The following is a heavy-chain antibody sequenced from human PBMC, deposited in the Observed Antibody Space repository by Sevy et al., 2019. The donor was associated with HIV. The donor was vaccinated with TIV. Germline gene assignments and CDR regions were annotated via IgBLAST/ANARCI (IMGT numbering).Heavy chain of an antibody. V-gene: IGHV3-33*01. CDR3: ARDLEFYDYGDYGPAFMPDY. CDR2: IWFDGSNT. CDR1: GFTFSTYG. Sequence: GGSLRLSCAASGFTFSTYGMHWVRQAPGKGLEWVAVIWFDGSNTYYADSVKGRFTISRDIAKKTLHLQMNSLRAEDTAVYYCARDLEFYDYGDYGPAFMPDYWGQGTLVTV. D-gene: IGHD4-17*01. J-gene: IGHJ4*02.